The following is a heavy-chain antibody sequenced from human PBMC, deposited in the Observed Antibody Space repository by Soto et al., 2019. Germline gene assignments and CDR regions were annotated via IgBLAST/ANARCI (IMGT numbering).Heavy chain of an antibody. V-gene: IGHV1-46*01. CDR2: INPSGGST. CDR3: AREGTDYGEYDY. Sequence: QVQLVQSGAEVKKPGASVKISCKASAYPFTSFYIHWVRQAPGQGLEWMGMINPSGGSTSYAQKFQGSVTLTRDTSTNTVYMELTGLKYDDTAMYFCAREGTDYGEYDYWGQGTLVTVSS. J-gene: IGHJ4*02. CDR1: AYPFTSFY. D-gene: IGHD4-17*01.